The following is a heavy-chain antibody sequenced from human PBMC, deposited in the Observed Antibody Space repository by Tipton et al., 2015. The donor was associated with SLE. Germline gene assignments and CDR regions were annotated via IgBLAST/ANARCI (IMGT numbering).Heavy chain of an antibody. Sequence: TLSLTCTVSGGSIGNYYWNWIRQPPGKGLEWIGYIYDSGSTSYNPSLKSRVTISEDTSKQQFSLKLRSLTAADTAVYYCARHAGDYAYFDSWGQGTLVTVSS. CDR1: GGSIGNYY. D-gene: IGHD4-17*01. J-gene: IGHJ4*02. V-gene: IGHV4-59*08. CDR3: ARHAGDYAYFDS. CDR2: IYDSGST.